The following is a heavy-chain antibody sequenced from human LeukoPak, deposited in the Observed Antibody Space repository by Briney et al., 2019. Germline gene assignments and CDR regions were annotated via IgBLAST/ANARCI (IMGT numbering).Heavy chain of an antibody. Sequence: SETLSLTCAVSGGSISSGGYYWGWIRQPPGKGLEWIGYMYYSGSTYYNPSLKSRITISVDTSKNQFSLKLSSVTAADTAVYYCARDRAGSGERRLVWFDPWGQGTLVTVSS. CDR1: GGSISSGGYY. CDR3: ARDRAGSGERRLVWFDP. V-gene: IGHV4-30-4*07. CDR2: MYYSGST. J-gene: IGHJ5*02. D-gene: IGHD2-15*01.